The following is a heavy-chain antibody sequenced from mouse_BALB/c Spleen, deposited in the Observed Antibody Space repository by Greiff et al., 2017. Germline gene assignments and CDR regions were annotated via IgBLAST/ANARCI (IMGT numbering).Heavy chain of an antibody. CDR1: GFTFSSYG. V-gene: IGHV5-6-3*01. J-gene: IGHJ3*01. CDR3: ARVGDGNYSWFAY. D-gene: IGHD2-1*01. Sequence: EVHLVESGGGLVQPGGSLKLSCAASGFTFSSYGMSWVRQTPDKRLELVATINSNGGSTYYPDSVKGRFTISRDNAKNTLYLQMSSLKSEDTAMYYCARVGDGNYSWFAYWGQGTLVTVSA. CDR2: INSNGGST.